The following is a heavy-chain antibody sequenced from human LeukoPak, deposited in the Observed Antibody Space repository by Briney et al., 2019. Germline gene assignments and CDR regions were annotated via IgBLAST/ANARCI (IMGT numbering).Heavy chain of an antibody. CDR2: TYYRSKWYN. J-gene: IGHJ4*02. D-gene: IGHD3-22*01. CDR3: AREQFYDSSGFYSSFDY. V-gene: IGHV6-1*01. Sequence: SQTISLTCAISGDSVSSNSATWNWIRQSPSRGLEWLGRTYYRSKWYNDYAVSVKSRITINPDTSKNQFSLQLNSVTPEDTAVYYCAREQFYDSSGFYSSFDYWGQGTLVTVSS. CDR1: GDSVSSNSAT.